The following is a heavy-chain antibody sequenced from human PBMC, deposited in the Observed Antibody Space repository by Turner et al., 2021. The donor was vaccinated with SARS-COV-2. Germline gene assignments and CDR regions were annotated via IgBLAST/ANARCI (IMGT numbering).Heavy chain of an antibody. J-gene: IGHJ4*02. Sequence: EVQLVESGGGLVQPGGSLSPACEASGFTFSDYWMTWFRQAPGGGLEWVANINKNGRDTFYVDSVRGRFTISRDNARNSLFLQMNSLRVEDTAVYYCTRDGTYYYRSGSRAGGWRWGQGVLVTVSS. V-gene: IGHV3-7*01. CDR3: TRDGTYYYRSGSRAGGWR. CDR1: GFTFSDYW. CDR2: INKNGRDT. D-gene: IGHD3-10*01.